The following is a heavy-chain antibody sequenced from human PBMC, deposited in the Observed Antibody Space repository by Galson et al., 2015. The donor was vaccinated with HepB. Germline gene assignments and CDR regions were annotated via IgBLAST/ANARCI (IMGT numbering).Heavy chain of an antibody. CDR3: ARGSSGAAAAIWWFDP. V-gene: IGHV1-69*06. Sequence: SVKVSCKASGGTFSSYAISWVRQAPGQGLEWMGGIIPIFGTANYAQKFQGRVTITADKSTSTAYMELSSLRSEDTAVYYCARGSSGAAAAIWWFDPWGQGTLVTVSS. D-gene: IGHD6-13*01. CDR2: IIPIFGTA. J-gene: IGHJ5*02. CDR1: GGTFSSYA.